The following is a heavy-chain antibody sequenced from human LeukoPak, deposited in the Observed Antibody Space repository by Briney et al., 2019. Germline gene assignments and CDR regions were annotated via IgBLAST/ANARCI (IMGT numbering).Heavy chain of an antibody. V-gene: IGHV3-23*01. CDR1: GFTFSSYA. CDR2: ISGSGGAGT. CDR3: VKDRGGSPFYGMDV. Sequence: GGSLRLSCAASGFTFSSYAMSWVRQAPGKGLEWVSTISGSGGAGTYYADSVRGRFTISRDNSKNTLYLPMNSLRAEDTAVYYCVKDRGGSPFYGMDVWGQGTTVTVSS. J-gene: IGHJ6*02. D-gene: IGHD1-26*01.